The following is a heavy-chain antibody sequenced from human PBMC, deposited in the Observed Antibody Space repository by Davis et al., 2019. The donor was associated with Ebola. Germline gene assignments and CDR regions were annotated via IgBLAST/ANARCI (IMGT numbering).Heavy chain of an antibody. Sequence: GESLKISCKGSGYSFTSYWIGWVRQMPGKGLEWMGIIYPGDSHTRYSPSFQGQVTISADKSISTAYLQWSSLKASDTAMYYCARPLDSSGYYWDFDYWGQGTLVTVSS. J-gene: IGHJ4*02. D-gene: IGHD3-22*01. CDR3: ARPLDSSGYYWDFDY. CDR1: GYSFTSYW. CDR2: IYPGDSHT. V-gene: IGHV5-51*01.